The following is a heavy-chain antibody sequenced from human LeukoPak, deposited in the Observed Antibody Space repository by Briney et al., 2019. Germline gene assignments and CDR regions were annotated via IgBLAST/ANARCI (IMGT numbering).Heavy chain of an antibody. V-gene: IGHV1-8*01. CDR3: ARGTDTERGYDILTGYYINYYMDV. CDR2: MNPNSGNT. D-gene: IGHD3-9*01. J-gene: IGHJ6*03. Sequence: GASVKVSCKASGYTFTSYDINWVRQATGQGLEWMGWMNPNSGNTGYAQKFQGRVTMTRNTSISTAYMELSSLRSEDTAVYYCARGTDTERGYDILTGYYINYYMDVWGKGTTVTISS. CDR1: GYTFTSYD.